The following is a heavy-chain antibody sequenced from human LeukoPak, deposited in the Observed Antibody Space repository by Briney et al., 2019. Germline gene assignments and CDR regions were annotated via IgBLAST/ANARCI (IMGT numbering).Heavy chain of an antibody. CDR1: GYTFTSYG. CDR2: ISAYNGNT. CDR3: ARDRSRREYYGMDV. V-gene: IGHV1-18*01. J-gene: IGHJ6*02. Sequence: ASVKVSCKASGYTFTSYGISWVRQAPGQGLEWMGWISAYNGNTNYAQKLQGRVTMTTDTSTSTAYMELRSLRSDDTAVYYCARDRSRREYYGMDVWGQGTTVTVSS.